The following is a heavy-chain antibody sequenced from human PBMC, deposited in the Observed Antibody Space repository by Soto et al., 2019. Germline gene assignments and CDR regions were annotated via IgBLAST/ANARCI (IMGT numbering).Heavy chain of an antibody. V-gene: IGHV3-7*01. CDR2: IKQDGSEK. D-gene: IGHD6-6*01. J-gene: IGHJ1*01. CDR3: ARDPRIAARWAEYFQH. Sequence: EVQLVESGGGLVQPGGSLRLSCAASGFTFSSYWMSWVRQAPGKGLEWVANIKQDGSEKYYVDSVKGRFTISRDNAKNSLYLQMNSLRAEDTAVYYCARDPRIAARWAEYFQHWGQGTLVTVSS. CDR1: GFTFSSYW.